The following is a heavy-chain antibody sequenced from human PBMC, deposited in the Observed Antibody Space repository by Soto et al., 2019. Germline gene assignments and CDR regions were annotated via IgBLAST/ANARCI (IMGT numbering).Heavy chain of an antibody. Sequence: QVQLVESGGSVVQPGRSLRLSCAASGFTFSSYAMHWVRQAPGKGLEWVAVISYDGSNKYYADSVKGRFTISRDNSKNTLYLQMNSLRAEDTAVYYCAREGLYDFWSGYYPVDYWGQGTLVTVSS. D-gene: IGHD3-3*01. CDR1: GFTFSSYA. CDR3: AREGLYDFWSGYYPVDY. J-gene: IGHJ4*02. V-gene: IGHV3-30-3*01. CDR2: ISYDGSNK.